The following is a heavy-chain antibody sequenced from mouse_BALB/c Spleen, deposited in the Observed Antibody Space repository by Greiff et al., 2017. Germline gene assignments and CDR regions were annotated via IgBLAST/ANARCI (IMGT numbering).Heavy chain of an antibody. V-gene: IGHV5-9-3*01. CDR3: ARHGDGGFAY. J-gene: IGHJ3*01. Sequence: EVQGVESGGGLVKPGGSLKLSCAASGFTFSSYAMSWVRQTPEKRLEWVATISSGGSYTYYPDSVKGRFTISRDNAKNTLYLQMSSLRSEDTAMYYCARHGDGGFAYWGQGTLVTVSA. CDR1: GFTFSSYA. D-gene: IGHD3-3*01. CDR2: ISSGGSYT.